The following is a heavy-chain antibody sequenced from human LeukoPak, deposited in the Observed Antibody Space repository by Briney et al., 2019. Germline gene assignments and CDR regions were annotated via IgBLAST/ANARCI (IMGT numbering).Heavy chain of an antibody. CDR3: ARVYGSGTYYLYFDY. Sequence: SETLSLTCTVSGGSISSYYWSWIRQPPGKGLEWIGYIYYSGSTNYNPSLKGRVTISVDTSKNQFSLKLSSVTAADMAVYYCARVYGSGTYYLYFDYWGQGTLVTVSS. D-gene: IGHD3-10*01. CDR2: IYYSGST. CDR1: GGSISSYY. J-gene: IGHJ4*02. V-gene: IGHV4-59*01.